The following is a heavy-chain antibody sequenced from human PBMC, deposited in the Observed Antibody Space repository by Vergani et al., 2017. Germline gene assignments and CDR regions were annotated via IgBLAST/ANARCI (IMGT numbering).Heavy chain of an antibody. Sequence: QMQLVQSGPEVKKPGTSVKVSCKASGFTFTSSAVQWVRQARGQRLEWIGWIVVGSGNTNYAQKLQGRVTMTTDKSTSTAYMELRSLRSDDTAVYYCARDRGITGTYDAFDIWGQGTMVTVSS. J-gene: IGHJ3*02. CDR2: IVVGSGNT. D-gene: IGHD1-7*01. V-gene: IGHV1-58*01. CDR1: GFTFTSSA. CDR3: ARDRGITGTYDAFDI.